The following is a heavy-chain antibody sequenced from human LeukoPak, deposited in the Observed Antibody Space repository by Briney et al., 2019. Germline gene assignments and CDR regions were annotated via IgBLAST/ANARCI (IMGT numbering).Heavy chain of an antibody. D-gene: IGHD6-19*01. Sequence: SETLSLTCTVSGGSISSGDYYWSWIRQPPGRGLEWIGYIYYSGSTYYNPSLKSRVTISVDTSKNQFSLKLSSVIAADTAVYYCARDIAVAGTGKWFDPWGQGTLVTVSS. CDR1: GGSISSGDYY. CDR3: ARDIAVAGTGKWFDP. J-gene: IGHJ5*02. CDR2: IYYSGST. V-gene: IGHV4-30-4*08.